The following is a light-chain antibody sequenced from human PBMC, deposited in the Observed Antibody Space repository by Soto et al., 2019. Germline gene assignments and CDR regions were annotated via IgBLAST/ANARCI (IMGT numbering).Light chain of an antibody. CDR3: SSYTSSSTLYV. CDR1: SSDVGGYNY. J-gene: IGLJ1*01. Sequence: QSALTQPASVSGSPGQSITISCTGTSSDVGGYNYVSWYQQHPGKVPKLMIYDVSNRPSVVSNRFSGTRSGNTASLTISGLHAEDEADYYCSSYTSSSTLYVFGTGTKVTVL. V-gene: IGLV2-14*01. CDR2: DVS.